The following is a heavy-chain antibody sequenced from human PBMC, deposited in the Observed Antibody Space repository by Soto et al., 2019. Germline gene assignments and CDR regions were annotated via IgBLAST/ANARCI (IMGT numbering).Heavy chain of an antibody. D-gene: IGHD3-22*01. CDR2: ISSSSSYI. V-gene: IGHV3-21*01. CDR3: ARLTSYGSSGYYRY. J-gene: IGHJ4*02. Sequence: EVQLVESGGGLVKPGGSLRLSCAASGFTFSSYSMNWVRQAPGKGLEWVSSISSSSSYIYYADSVKGRFTISRDNAKDPLYLQMNRLRGEDTAFYYCARLTSYGSSGYYRYWGQGTLVTVSS. CDR1: GFTFSSYS.